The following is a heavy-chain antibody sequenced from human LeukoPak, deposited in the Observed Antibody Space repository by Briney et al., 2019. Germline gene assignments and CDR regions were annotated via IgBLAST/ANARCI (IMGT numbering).Heavy chain of an antibody. J-gene: IGHJ4*02. CDR3: AKDKVGDPRGFGFDY. V-gene: IGHV3-9*01. Sequence: GGSLRLSCAASGFTFDDYAMHWVRQAPGKGLGWVSGISWNSGSIGYADSVKGRFTISRDNVKKSLYLQMNSLRAEDTALYYCAKDKVGDPRGFGFDYWGQGTLVTVSS. D-gene: IGHD4-17*01. CDR2: ISWNSGSI. CDR1: GFTFDDYA.